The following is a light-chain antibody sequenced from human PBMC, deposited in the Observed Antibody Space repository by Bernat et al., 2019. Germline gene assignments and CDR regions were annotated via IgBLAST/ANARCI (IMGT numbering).Light chain of an antibody. V-gene: IGKV1-33*01. Sequence: DIQMTQSPSSLSASVGDRVTITCQASQDISNYLNWYQQKPGKAPKLLIYDASNLETGVPSRFSGSGSGTDFTFTISSLQPEDIATYYCQQYGNLPYAFWQGSKMEIK. CDR2: DAS. CDR1: QDISNY. CDR3: QQYGNLPYA. J-gene: IGKJ2*01.